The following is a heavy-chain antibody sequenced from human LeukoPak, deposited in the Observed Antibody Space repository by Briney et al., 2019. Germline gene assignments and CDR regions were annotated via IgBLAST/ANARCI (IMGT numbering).Heavy chain of an antibody. CDR2: ISAYNGNT. Sequence: ASVKVSCKASGYTFTSYGISWVRQAPGQGLEWMGWISAYNGNTNYAQKLQGRVTMTTDTSTSTAYMELRSLRSDDTAVYYCASAGLVYSSGWYLETPFDYWGQGTLVTVSS. CDR1: GYTFTSYG. J-gene: IGHJ4*02. D-gene: IGHD6-13*01. CDR3: ASAGLVYSSGWYLETPFDY. V-gene: IGHV1-18*01.